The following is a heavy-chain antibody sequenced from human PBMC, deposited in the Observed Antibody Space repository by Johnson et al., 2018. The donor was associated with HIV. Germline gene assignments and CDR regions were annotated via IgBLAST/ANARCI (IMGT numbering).Heavy chain of an antibody. J-gene: IGHJ3*02. Sequence: VQLVESEGGVVRPGRSLRLSCAASGFSVSSKYMSWVRQAPGKGLEWVSVIYSGGSTFYADSVKGRFTISRDNSKNTLYLQMNSLRAEDTAVYYCALGGSWYAFDIWGQGTMVTVSS. V-gene: IGHV3-66*01. CDR3: ALGGSWYAFDI. CDR2: IYSGGST. D-gene: IGHD2-15*01. CDR1: GFSVSSKY.